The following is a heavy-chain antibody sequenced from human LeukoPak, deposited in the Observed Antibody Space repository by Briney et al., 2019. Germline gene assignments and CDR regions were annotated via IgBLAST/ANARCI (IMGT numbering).Heavy chain of an antibody. CDR2: ISGSSDIT. V-gene: IGHV3-23*01. J-gene: IGHJ4*02. Sequence: GGSLRLSCTASGFTFGDYAMSWVRQAPGKGLEWVSVISGSSDITYYADSVKGRFTISRDNSKNTLYLQMNSLRAEDTAVYYCAKGRSGIAAAGLNYWGQGTLVTVSS. CDR1: GFTFGDYA. D-gene: IGHD6-13*01. CDR3: AKGRSGIAAAGLNY.